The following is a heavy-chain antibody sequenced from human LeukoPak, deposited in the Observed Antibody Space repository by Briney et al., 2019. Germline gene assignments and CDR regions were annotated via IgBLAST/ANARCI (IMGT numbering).Heavy chain of an antibody. CDR2: IYSDGST. V-gene: IGHV3-53*01. CDR3: ARSWFSTYFNY. Sequence: GGSLRLSCAASGFTVSSNYMSWVRQAPGKGLEWVSLIYSDGSTCYADSVKGRFTISRDNSKNTLYLQMNSLRAEDTAVYYCARSWFSTYFNYWGQGTLVTVSS. J-gene: IGHJ4*02. D-gene: IGHD3-10*01. CDR1: GFTVSSNY.